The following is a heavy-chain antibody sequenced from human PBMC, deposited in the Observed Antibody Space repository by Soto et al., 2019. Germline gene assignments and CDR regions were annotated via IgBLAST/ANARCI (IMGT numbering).Heavy chain of an antibody. CDR3: ARGPSGDKVDS. V-gene: IGHV4-30-4*01. Sequence: QVQLQESGPGLVKPSQTLSLTCTVSGGSISTVDYWWSWIRQSPDMGLEWIGHIYDGGRPYNNPSLESRVTLSVDPSKSQLSLTLSSVSAADTAVYYCARGPSGDKVDSWGQGTLVTVSS. D-gene: IGHD7-27*01. CDR2: IYDGGRP. J-gene: IGHJ4*02. CDR1: GGSISTVDYW.